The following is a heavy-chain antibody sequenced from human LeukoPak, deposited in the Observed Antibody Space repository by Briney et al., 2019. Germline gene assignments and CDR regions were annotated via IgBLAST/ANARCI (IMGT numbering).Heavy chain of an antibody. Sequence: ASVKVSGKASGGTFSSYAISWVRQAPGQGLEWMGGIIPIFGTANYAQKFQGRVTITTDESTSTAYMELSSLRSEDTAVYYCASAPRYCSSTSCAYGWFDPWGQGTLVTVSS. CDR1: GGTFSSYA. CDR2: IIPIFGTA. V-gene: IGHV1-69*05. CDR3: ASAPRYCSSTSCAYGWFDP. D-gene: IGHD2-2*01. J-gene: IGHJ5*02.